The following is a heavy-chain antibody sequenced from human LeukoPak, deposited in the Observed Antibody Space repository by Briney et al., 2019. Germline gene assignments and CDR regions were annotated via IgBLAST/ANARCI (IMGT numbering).Heavy chain of an antibody. CDR2: FDPEDGET. Sequence: GASVKVSCKVSGYTLTELSMHWVRQAPGKGLEWMGGFDPEDGETIYAQKFQGRVTMTADTSTDTAYMELSSLRSEDTAVYYCATSREEFFDYWGQGTLVTVSS. CDR1: GYTLTELS. CDR3: ATSREEFFDY. J-gene: IGHJ4*02. V-gene: IGHV1-24*01. D-gene: IGHD2/OR15-2a*01.